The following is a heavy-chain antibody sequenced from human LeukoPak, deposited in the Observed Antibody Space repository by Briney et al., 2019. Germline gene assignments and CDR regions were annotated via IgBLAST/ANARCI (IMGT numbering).Heavy chain of an antibody. CDR3: ARRPVIAVAGLWAFDI. D-gene: IGHD6-19*01. CDR1: GGSISSYY. J-gene: IGHJ3*02. CDR2: IYYSGST. Sequence: PSETLSLTGTVSGGSISSYYWSWIRQPPGKGLEWIGYIYYSGSTNYNPSLKSRVTISVDTSKNQFSLKLSSVTAADTAVYYCARRPVIAVAGLWAFDIWGQGTMVTVSS. V-gene: IGHV4-59*08.